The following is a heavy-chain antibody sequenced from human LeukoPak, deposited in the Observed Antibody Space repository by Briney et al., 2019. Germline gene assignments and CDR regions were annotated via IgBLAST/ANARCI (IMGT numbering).Heavy chain of an antibody. CDR2: ISYDGSNK. CDR3: ARTLWFGELYGAFDI. D-gene: IGHD3-10*01. CDR1: GFTFSSYA. V-gene: IGHV3-30*04. Sequence: GGSLRLSCAACGFTFSSYAMHWVRQAPGKGLEWVAVISYDGSNKYYADSVKGRFTISRDNSKNTLYLQMNSLRAEDTAVYYCARTLWFGELYGAFDIWGQGTMVTVSS. J-gene: IGHJ3*02.